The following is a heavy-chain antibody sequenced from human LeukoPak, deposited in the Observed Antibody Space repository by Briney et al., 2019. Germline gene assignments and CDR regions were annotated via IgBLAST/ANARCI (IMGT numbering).Heavy chain of an antibody. CDR3: ARGRVDILTGYYTPPFDY. J-gene: IGHJ4*02. CDR2: ISYDGSNK. D-gene: IGHD3-9*01. CDR1: GFTFSNYA. V-gene: IGHV3-30*04. Sequence: GGSLRLSCAASGFTFSNYAMHWVRQAPGKGLEWVAVISYDGSNKYYADSVKGRFTISRDYSENTLYLQVNSLRAEDTAVYYCARGRVDILTGYYTPPFDYWGQGTLVTVSS.